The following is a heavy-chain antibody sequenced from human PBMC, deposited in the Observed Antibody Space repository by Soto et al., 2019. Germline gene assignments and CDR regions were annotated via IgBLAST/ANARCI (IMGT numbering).Heavy chain of an antibody. CDR1: GFTFSSYG. V-gene: IGHV3-30*18. CDR2: ISYDGSNK. J-gene: IGHJ3*02. CDR3: AKDPSSGYSHWAFDI. Sequence: PXGSLRLSCAASGFTFSSYGMHWVRQAPGKGLEWVAVISYDGSNKYYADSVKGRFTISRDNSKNTLYLQMNSLRAEDTAVYYCAKDPSSGYSHWAFDIWGQGKMVTVSS. D-gene: IGHD3-22*01.